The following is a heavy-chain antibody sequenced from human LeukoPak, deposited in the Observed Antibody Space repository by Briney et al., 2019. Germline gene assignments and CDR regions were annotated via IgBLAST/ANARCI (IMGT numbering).Heavy chain of an antibody. Sequence: SETLSLTCTVSGGSISSYYWSWIRQPPGKGLEWIGYIYYSGSTNYNPSLKSRVTISVDTSKNQFSLKLSSVTAADTAVYYCARRSKYRSSTSCYAFDIWGQGTMVTVSS. CDR1: GGSISSYY. D-gene: IGHD2-2*01. CDR2: IYYSGST. J-gene: IGHJ3*02. V-gene: IGHV4-59*08. CDR3: ARRSKYRSSTSCYAFDI.